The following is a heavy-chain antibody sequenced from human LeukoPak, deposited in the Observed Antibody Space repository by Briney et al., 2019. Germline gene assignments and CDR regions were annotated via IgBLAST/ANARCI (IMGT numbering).Heavy chain of an antibody. CDR2: VYGGDTT. J-gene: IGHJ5*02. CDR1: GFTVSSNY. V-gene: IGHV3-66*01. D-gene: IGHD2-8*02. Sequence: GGSLRLSCAASGFTVSSNYMTWVRQAPGKGLEWVAVVYGGDTTYYADSVKGRFTISRANSKNKLYLEMNSVRPEDTALYFCARKYCTGPTCQASPIDLWGPGTLVTVSS. CDR3: ARKYCTGPTCQASPIDL.